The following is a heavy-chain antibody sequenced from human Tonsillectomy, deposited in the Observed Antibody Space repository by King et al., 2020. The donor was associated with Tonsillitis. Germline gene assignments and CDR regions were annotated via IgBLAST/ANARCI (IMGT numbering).Heavy chain of an antibody. Sequence: QLVQSGAEVKKPGDSLKISCRGTGYSFSTYWIGWVRQMPGKGLEWMGITHPGDSDTRYSPSFQGQVTISADKYIDTAYMNWSSLKASDTAIYYCARLEGGSPYYYYYMDVWGKRDHGHRLL. J-gene: IGHJ6*03. V-gene: IGHV5-51*03. CDR2: THPGDSDT. D-gene: IGHD3-16*01. CDR1: GYSFSTYW. CDR3: ARLEGGSPYYYYYMDV.